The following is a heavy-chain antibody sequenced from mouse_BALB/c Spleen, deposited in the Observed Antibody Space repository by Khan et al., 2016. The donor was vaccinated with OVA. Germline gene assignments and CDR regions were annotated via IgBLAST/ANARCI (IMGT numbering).Heavy chain of an antibody. J-gene: IGHJ2*01. CDR1: GYTFTNYW. V-gene: IGHV1-76*01. CDR2: IYPGTDNS. Sequence: QVQLKESGAELVRPGASVKLSCKTSGYTFTNYWIHWVKQRSGQGLEWIARIYPGTDNSYYNEKLKDRVTLTADKSSSPVYLQFSSLKSENSADNFCAREEALYYFDYWGQGTTLTVSS. D-gene: IGHD3-2*02. CDR3: AREEALYYFDY.